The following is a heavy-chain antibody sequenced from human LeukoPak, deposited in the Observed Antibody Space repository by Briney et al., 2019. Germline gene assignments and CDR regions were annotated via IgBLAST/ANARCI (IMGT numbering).Heavy chain of an antibody. CDR2: INPSAGYT. CDR3: ARVKIENYYGSGSPNWFDP. Sequence: ASVKVSCKASGYTFSSYYMHWVRQAPGQGLEWMGIINPSAGYTRFAQNYQGRVTMTRDMSTSTVYMELSSLRSEDTAVYYCARVKIENYYGSGSPNWFDPWGQGTLVTVSS. V-gene: IGHV1-46*01. D-gene: IGHD3-10*01. CDR1: GYTFSSYY. J-gene: IGHJ5*02.